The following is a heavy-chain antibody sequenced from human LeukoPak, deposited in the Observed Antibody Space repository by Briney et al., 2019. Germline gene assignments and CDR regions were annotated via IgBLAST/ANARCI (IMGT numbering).Heavy chain of an antibody. D-gene: IGHD1-7*01. J-gene: IGHJ1*01. CDR3: AAYHASGTFGYFQH. Sequence: PGGSLRLSCAASGFTFNSYGMHWVRQAPGKGLEWLAVISYDGSNKYFADSVEGRLVVSRDNSNNTPYLHMNTLRPDDTGIYYCAAYHASGTFGYFQHWGQGTLVTVSS. V-gene: IGHV3-30*03. CDR2: ISYDGSNK. CDR1: GFTFNSYG.